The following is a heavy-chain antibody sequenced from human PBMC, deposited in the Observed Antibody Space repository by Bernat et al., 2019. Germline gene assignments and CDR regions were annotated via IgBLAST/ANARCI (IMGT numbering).Heavy chain of an antibody. D-gene: IGHD5-18*01. CDR2: ISNTGSAI. V-gene: IGHV3-48*02. J-gene: IGHJ4*02. CDR1: GFTFSADS. Sequence: EVQLVESGGGLVQPGGSLRLSCAASGFTFSADSMNWVRQAPGKGLEWVSYISNTGSAIYYADSVKGRFTVSRDNAKNSLFLQMNSLRDEDTAIYYCARLYFRGDTYADIDNWGQGTLVTVSS. CDR3: ARLYFRGDTYADIDN.